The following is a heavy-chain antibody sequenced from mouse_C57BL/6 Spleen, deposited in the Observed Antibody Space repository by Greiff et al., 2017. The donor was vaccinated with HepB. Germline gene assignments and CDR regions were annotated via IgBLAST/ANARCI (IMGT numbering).Heavy chain of an antibody. J-gene: IGHJ1*03. D-gene: IGHD2-4*01. CDR3: TTDGDYSYWYFDV. V-gene: IGHV14-1*01. Sequence: VQLKQSGAELVRPGASVKLSCTASGFNIKDYYMHWVKQRPEQGLEWIGRIDPEDGDTEYAPKFQGKATMTADTSSNTAYLQLSSLTSEDTAVYYCTTDGDYSYWYFDVWGTGTTVTVSS. CDR1: GFNIKDYY. CDR2: IDPEDGDT.